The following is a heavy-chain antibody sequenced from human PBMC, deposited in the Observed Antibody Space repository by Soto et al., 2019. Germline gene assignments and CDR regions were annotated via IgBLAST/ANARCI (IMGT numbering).Heavy chain of an antibody. D-gene: IGHD6-19*01. Sequence: GGSLRLSCAASGFSFSTYAMHWVRQAPGKGLEYVSAISSNGGSTYHANSVKGRFTISRDNSKNTLYLQMGSLSTEDMAVYYCARSEARGAVPVAPDAFDIWGQGTMVTVSS. J-gene: IGHJ3*02. CDR2: ISSNGGST. CDR3: ARSEARGAVPVAPDAFDI. CDR1: GFSFSTYA. V-gene: IGHV3-64*01.